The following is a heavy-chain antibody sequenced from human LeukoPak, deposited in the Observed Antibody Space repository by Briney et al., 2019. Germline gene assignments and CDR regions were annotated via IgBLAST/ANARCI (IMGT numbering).Heavy chain of an antibody. CDR1: GYTFTNYY. J-gene: IGHJ3*02. V-gene: IGHV1-2*02. CDR3: ARRSSTHAFDI. D-gene: IGHD3-10*01. CDR2: VNPNHGGT. Sequence: ASVKVSCKASGYTFTNYYIHWVRQAPGQGLEWMGWVNPNHGGTNYAQKFQGRVTMTRDTSISTAYMDLRSLKSDDTAIYYCARRSSTHAFDIWGQGTMLTVSP.